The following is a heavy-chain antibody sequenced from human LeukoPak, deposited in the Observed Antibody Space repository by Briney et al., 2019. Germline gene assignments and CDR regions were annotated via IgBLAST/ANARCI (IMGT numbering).Heavy chain of an antibody. V-gene: IGHV4-59*01. CDR2: IYYSGST. CDR3: ARSLSFWSPFDY. Sequence: PSETLSLTFTVSGGSISSYYWSWIRQPPGKGLEWIGYIYYSGSTNYNPSLKSRVTISVDTSKNQFSLKLSSVTAADTAVYYCARSLSFWSPFDYWGQGTLVTVSS. J-gene: IGHJ4*02. D-gene: IGHD3-3*01. CDR1: GGSISSYY.